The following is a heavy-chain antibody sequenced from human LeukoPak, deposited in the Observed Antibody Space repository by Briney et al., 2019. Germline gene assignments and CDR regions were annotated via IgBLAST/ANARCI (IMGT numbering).Heavy chain of an antibody. Sequence: ASVNVSCKVSGYTLTELSMHWVRQAPGKGLEWMGGFDPEDGETIYAQKFQGRVTMTEDTSTDTAYMELSSLRSEDTAVYYCATASYCSSTSCYAFDIWGQGTMVTVSS. CDR1: GYTLTELS. V-gene: IGHV1-24*01. CDR3: ATASYCSSTSCYAFDI. J-gene: IGHJ3*02. D-gene: IGHD2-2*01. CDR2: FDPEDGET.